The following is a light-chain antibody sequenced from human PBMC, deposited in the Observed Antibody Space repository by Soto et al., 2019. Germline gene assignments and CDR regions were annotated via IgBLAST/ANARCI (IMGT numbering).Light chain of an antibody. J-gene: IGKJ1*01. CDR1: QSCSSY. V-gene: IGKV3-11*01. CDR3: QQRSNWPT. Sequence: EIVLTQSPATLALSPGERAALSFGAGQSCSSYFAWYQQKPGQAPRLLIDDASNRATGIPARFSGSGSGTDFTLTISSLEPEDFAVYYCQQRSNWPTFGQGTKVDIK. CDR2: DAS.